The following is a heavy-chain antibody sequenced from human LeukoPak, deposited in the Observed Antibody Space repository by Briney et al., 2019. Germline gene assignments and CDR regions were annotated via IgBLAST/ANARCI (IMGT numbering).Heavy chain of an antibody. Sequence: SQTLSLTCAISGDSVSSNSAAWNWIRQSPSRGLEWLGRTYYRSKWYNDYAVSVKSRITINPDTPKNQFSLQLNSVTPEDTAVYYCARDLPYYYGSGSTYFDYWGQGTLVTVSS. CDR1: GDSVSSNSAA. V-gene: IGHV6-1*01. CDR2: TYYRSKWYN. CDR3: ARDLPYYYGSGSTYFDY. D-gene: IGHD3-10*01. J-gene: IGHJ4*02.